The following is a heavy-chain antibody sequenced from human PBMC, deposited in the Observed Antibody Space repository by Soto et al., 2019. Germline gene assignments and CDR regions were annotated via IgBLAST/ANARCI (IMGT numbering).Heavy chain of an antibody. CDR1: GGSISSYY. V-gene: IGHV4-59*01. J-gene: IGHJ6*02. CDR2: IYYSGST. Sequence: ETLSLTCTVSGGSISSYYWSWIRQPPGKGLEWIGYIYYSGSTNYNPSLKSRVTISVDTSKNQFSLKLSSVTAADTAVYYCARDQWLVYYYYGMDVWGQGTTVTVSS. CDR3: ARDQWLVYYYYGMDV. D-gene: IGHD6-19*01.